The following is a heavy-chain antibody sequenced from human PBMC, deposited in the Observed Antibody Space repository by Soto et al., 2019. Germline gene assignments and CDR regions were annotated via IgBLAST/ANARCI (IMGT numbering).Heavy chain of an antibody. Sequence: HPGGSLRLSCAASGFTFSSYGMHWVRQAPGKGLEWVAVIWYDGSNKYYADSVKGRFTISRDNSKNTLYLQMNSLRAEDTAVYYCARDRAYYYGSGNDYWGQGTLVTVSS. CDR2: IWYDGSNK. CDR1: GFTFSSYG. CDR3: ARDRAYYYGSGNDY. J-gene: IGHJ4*02. V-gene: IGHV3-33*01. D-gene: IGHD3-10*01.